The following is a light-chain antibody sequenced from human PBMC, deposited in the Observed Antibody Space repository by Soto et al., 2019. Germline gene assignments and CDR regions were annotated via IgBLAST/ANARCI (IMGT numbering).Light chain of an antibody. CDR2: AAS. CDR3: QQGYSNPWT. V-gene: IGKV1-39*01. Sequence: DIQMTQSPSSLSASVGDRVTITCRATQNISNYLNWYQQKPGKAPQVLIYAASSLQSGVPSRFSGSGFGTNFTLSLNSLQPEDFATYYCQQGYSNPWTFGQGTKVDIK. J-gene: IGKJ1*01. CDR1: QNISNY.